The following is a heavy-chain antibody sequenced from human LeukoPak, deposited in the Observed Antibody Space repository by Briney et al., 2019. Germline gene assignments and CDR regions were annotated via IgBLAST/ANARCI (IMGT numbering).Heavy chain of an antibody. CDR1: GFTVSRNY. V-gene: IGHV3-53*04. J-gene: IGHJ4*02. CDR2: LYIDGPT. Sequence: GSLRLSCAASGFTVSRNYMSWVRQAPGKGLEWVSVLYIDGPTYYADSVKGRFTISRHNSQNTLYLQVNSLRAEDRAVYYCARGTYTLVYWGQGTLVTVSS. D-gene: IGHD2-2*01. CDR3: ARGTYTLVY.